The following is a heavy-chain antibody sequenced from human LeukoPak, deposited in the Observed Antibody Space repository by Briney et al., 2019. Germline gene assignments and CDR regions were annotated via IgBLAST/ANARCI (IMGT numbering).Heavy chain of an antibody. CDR3: ARVQPEEQQLVLSARWFDP. J-gene: IGHJ5*02. CDR2: IFYGGST. V-gene: IGHV4-39*07. Sequence: SETLSLTCTVSGGSISSSSFYWGWIRQPPGKGLEWIGNIFYGGSTYYNPSLKSRVTMSLDTSKNQFSLKLSSVTAADTAVYYCARVQPEEQQLVLSARWFDPWGQGTLVTVSS. D-gene: IGHD6-13*01. CDR1: GGSISSSSFY.